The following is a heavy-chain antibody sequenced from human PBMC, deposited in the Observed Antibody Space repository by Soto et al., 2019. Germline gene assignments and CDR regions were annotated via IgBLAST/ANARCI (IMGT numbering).Heavy chain of an antibody. CDR2: IWYDGSNK. D-gene: IGHD1-26*01. V-gene: IGHV3-33*01. CDR3: ARADSGSYWAFDY. CDR1: GFTFSSYG. Sequence: QVQLVESGGGVVQPGRSLRLSCAASGFTFSSYGMHWVRQAPGKGLEWVAVIWYDGSNKYYADSVKGRFTISRDNSKNTLYLQMNSLRAEDTAVYYCARADSGSYWAFDYWGQGTLVTVSS. J-gene: IGHJ4*02.